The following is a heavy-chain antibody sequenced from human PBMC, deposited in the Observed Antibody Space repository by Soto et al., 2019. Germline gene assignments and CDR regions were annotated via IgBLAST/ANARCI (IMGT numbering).Heavy chain of an antibody. V-gene: IGHV4-39*01. CDR1: GGSVSSSSYS. CDR3: ARLNGYCTNGVCWFDX. J-gene: IGHJ5*02. Sequence: SETLSLTCTVSGGSVSSSSYSWGWIRQSPGKGLEWIGTIYSSENTYYNPSLMSRVTISVDTSKNEFSLKLSSVTAADTAVYYCARLNGYCTNGVCWFDXWGQGTLVTVSS. CDR2: IYSSENT. D-gene: IGHD2-8*01.